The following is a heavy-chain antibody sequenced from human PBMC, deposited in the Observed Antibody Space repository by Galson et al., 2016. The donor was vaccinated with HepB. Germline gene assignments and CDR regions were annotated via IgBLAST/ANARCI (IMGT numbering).Heavy chain of an antibody. CDR3: ARAMIRGVIKSSLNDAFDI. D-gene: IGHD3-10*01. J-gene: IGHJ3*02. CDR2: ISFDGSYK. CDR1: GFTFSTYG. V-gene: IGHV3-30*03. Sequence: SLRLSCAASGFTFSTYGMDWVRQAPGKGLEWVAVISFDGSYKYYADSVKGRFTISRDNSKNTLYLQMNSLRAEDTAVYYCARAMIRGVIKSSLNDAFDIWGQGTLVTVSS.